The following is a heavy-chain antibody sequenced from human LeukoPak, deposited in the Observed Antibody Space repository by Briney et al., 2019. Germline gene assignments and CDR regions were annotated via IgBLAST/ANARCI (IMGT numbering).Heavy chain of an antibody. CDR3: ARQWLAVGDY. J-gene: IGHJ4*02. D-gene: IGHD5-12*01. Sequence: PGGSLRLSCAASGFTFSSYDMHWVRQAPGKGLEWVSVISSDENNKYYADSVKGRFTISRDNSKNTLYLQMNSLRTEDTAIYYCARQWLAVGDYWGQGTLVTVSS. V-gene: IGHV3-30*03. CDR2: ISSDENNK. CDR1: GFTFSSYD.